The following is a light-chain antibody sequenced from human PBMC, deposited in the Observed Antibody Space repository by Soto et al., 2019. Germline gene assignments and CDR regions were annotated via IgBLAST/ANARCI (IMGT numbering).Light chain of an antibody. Sequence: EIVLTQSPGTLSLSPGERATLSCRAIKSVGTGYLAWYQQKPGQAPRLLIYGASTRATGIPDRFSGSGSGTDFTLTISRLEPEDFAVYYCQQYGSSPPVTFGQGTRLEIK. CDR2: GAS. CDR3: QQYGSSPPVT. CDR1: KSVGTGY. V-gene: IGKV3-20*01. J-gene: IGKJ5*01.